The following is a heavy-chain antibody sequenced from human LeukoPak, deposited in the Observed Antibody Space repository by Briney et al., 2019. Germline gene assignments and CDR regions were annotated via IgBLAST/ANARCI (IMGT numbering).Heavy chain of an antibody. J-gene: IGHJ3*02. V-gene: IGHV1-69*01. CDR1: GGTFSSYT. D-gene: IGHD6-25*01. CDR2: IIPIFGTA. Sequence: ASVKVSYKASGGTFSSYTISWVRQAPGQGLEWMGGIIPIFGTANYAQKFQGRVTITADESTSTAYMELSSLRSEDTAVYHCARHFLGAAGDAFDIWGQGTMVTVSS. CDR3: ARHFLGAAGDAFDI.